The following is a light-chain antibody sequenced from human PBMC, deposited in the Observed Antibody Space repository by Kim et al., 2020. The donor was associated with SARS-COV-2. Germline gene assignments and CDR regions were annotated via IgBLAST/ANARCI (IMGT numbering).Light chain of an antibody. V-gene: IGKV1-39*01. CDR1: QSISRL. J-gene: IGKJ3*01. CDR3: QQSYITPFT. Sequence: ASGGDRVTIHCPTTQSISRLLNWYQQQPGRAPKLLISAASTLQGGVPSRFSGSGSETDFPLTISSLQPEDFATYFCQQSYITPFTFGPVTKVDIK. CDR2: AAS.